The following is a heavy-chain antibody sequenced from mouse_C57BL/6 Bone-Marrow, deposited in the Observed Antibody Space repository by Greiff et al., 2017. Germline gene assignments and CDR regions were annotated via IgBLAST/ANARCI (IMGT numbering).Heavy chain of an antibody. V-gene: IGHV1-55*01. J-gene: IGHJ2*01. CDR1: GYTFTSYW. D-gene: IGHD1-1*01. CDR2: IYPGSGST. CDR3: ARKIPLDYYGSTYFDY. Sequence: VQLQQPGAELVKPGASVKMSCKASGYTFTSYWITWVKQRPGQGLEWIGDIYPGSGSTNYNEKFKSKATLTVDTSSSTAYMQLSSLTSEDSAVYYCARKIPLDYYGSTYFDYWGQGTTLTVSS.